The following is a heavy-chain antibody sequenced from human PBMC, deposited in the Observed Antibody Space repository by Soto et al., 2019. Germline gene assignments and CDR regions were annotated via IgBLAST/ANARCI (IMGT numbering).Heavy chain of an antibody. D-gene: IGHD3-22*01. CDR3: AREIVESGYRTLARWFDP. Sequence: LALTCTVSGGSIISGGYYWSWILQHPGSGLEWIGYIYYSGSTYYNPSLKSRVTISVDTSKNQFSLKLSSVTAADTAVYYCAREIVESGYRTLARWFDPWGQGNLVTVSS. J-gene: IGHJ5*02. CDR1: GGSIISGGYY. CDR2: IYYSGST. V-gene: IGHV4-31*03.